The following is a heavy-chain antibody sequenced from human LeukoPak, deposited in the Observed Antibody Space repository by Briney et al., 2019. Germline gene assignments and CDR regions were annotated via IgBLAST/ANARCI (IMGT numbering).Heavy chain of an antibody. D-gene: IGHD6-13*01. V-gene: IGHV4-34*01. J-gene: IGHJ5*02. CDR3: AEGIAAAGTLWFDP. CDR2: INHRGST. CDR1: GGSFSGYY. Sequence: PSETLSLTCAVYGGSFSGYYWSWIRQPPGKGLEWIGEINHRGSTNYNPSLKSRVTISVDTSKNQFSLKLSSVTAADTAVYYCAEGIAAAGTLWFDPWGQGTLVTVSS.